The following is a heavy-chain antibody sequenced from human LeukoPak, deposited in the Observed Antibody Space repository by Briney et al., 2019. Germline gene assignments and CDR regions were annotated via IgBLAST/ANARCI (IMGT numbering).Heavy chain of an antibody. D-gene: IGHD5/OR15-5a*01. V-gene: IGHV3-21*01. CDR1: GFTFSSYS. J-gene: IGHJ4*02. CDR3: AGSTHGSFREVDYFDY. CDR2: ISSRSSYI. Sequence: GGSLRLSCAASGFTFSSYSMNWVRQAPGKGLEWVSSISSRSSYIYYAESVRGRFPISRDNAKNSLYLQMNSLRAEDTAVYYFAGSTHGSFREVDYFDYWGQGTLVTVSS.